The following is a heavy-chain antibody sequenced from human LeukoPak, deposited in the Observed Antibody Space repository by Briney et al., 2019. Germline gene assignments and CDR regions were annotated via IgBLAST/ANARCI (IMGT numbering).Heavy chain of an antibody. CDR3: ARGRPRDY. J-gene: IGHJ4*02. CDR2: IYFDGSSK. Sequence: GGSLRLSCAASGLTFSAFGMHWVRQAPGKGLEWLSIIYFDGSSKYYADSVKGRFTISRDNSKNTVYLQMNSLRADDTAVYYCARGRPRDYWGQGTLVTVSS. V-gene: IGHV3-33*01. D-gene: IGHD6-6*01. CDR1: GLTFSAFG.